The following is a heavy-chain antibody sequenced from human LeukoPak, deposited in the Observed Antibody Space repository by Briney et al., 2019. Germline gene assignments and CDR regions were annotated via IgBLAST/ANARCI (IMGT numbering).Heavy chain of an antibody. CDR3: ARSRWFGDDDYYYYYYMDV. J-gene: IGHJ6*03. CDR2: IIPIFGTA. V-gene: IGHV1-69*13. D-gene: IGHD3-10*01. Sequence: SVKVSCKASGGTFSSYAISWVRQAPGQGLEWMGGIIPIFGTANYAQKFQGRVTITADESTSTAYMELSSLRSEDTAVYYCARSRWFGDDDYYYYYYMDVWGKGTTVTISS. CDR1: GGTFSSYA.